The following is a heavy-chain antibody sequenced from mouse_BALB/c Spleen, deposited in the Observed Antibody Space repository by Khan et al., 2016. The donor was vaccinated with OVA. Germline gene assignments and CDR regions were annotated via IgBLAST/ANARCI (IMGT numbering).Heavy chain of an antibody. D-gene: IGHD1-1*01. V-gene: IGHV5-6*01. CDR3: ARLTYYYDSEGFAY. CDR1: GFTFSTYG. CDR2: ISSGGSYT. Sequence: EVELVESGGDLVKPEGSLKLSCAASGFTFSTYGMSWVRQTPDKRLEWVATISSGGSYTYYPDSVQGRFTISRDNAKNTLYLQMNSLKSEDKAMFYCARLTYYYDSEGFAYWGQGTLVTVSA. J-gene: IGHJ3*01.